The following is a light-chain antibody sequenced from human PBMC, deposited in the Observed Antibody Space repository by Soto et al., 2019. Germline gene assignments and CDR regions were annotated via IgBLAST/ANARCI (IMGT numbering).Light chain of an antibody. V-gene: IGLV2-23*01. J-gene: IGLJ1*01. Sequence: QSALTQPASVSGSPGQSITISCTGTSSDVGTYNLVSWYQQHPGKAPKLIIYDDSKRPSGVSNRFSGSKSGNTASLTISGLQSEYEADYYCCSFAGSYTYGFGTATKLTVL. CDR3: CSFAGSYTYG. CDR1: SSDVGTYNL. CDR2: DDS.